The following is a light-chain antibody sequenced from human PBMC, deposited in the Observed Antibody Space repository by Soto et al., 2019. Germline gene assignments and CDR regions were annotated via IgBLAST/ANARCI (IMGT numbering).Light chain of an antibody. CDR1: SSNIGGGYD. CDR3: QSYDSSLSGWV. J-gene: IGLJ3*02. V-gene: IGLV1-40*01. Sequence: QSVLTQPPSVSGAPGQTVTISCTGSSSNIGGGYDVHWYQQLPGTAPKLLVFGNINRPSRVPDRFSGSKSGTSASLAITELQAEDEADYYCQSYDSSLSGWVFGGGPKLTVL. CDR2: GNI.